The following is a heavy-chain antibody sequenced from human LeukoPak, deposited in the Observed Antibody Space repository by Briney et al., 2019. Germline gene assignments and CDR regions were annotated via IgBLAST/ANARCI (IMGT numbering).Heavy chain of an antibody. CDR3: ARDYGDDEFDY. D-gene: IGHD4-17*01. CDR2: ISSSSSYI. Sequence: GGSLRLSCAASGFTFSSYSMNWVRQAPGKGLEWVSSISSSSSYIYYADSVKGRFTISGDNAKNSLYLQMNSLRAEDTAVYYCARDYGDDEFDYWGQGTLVTVSS. CDR1: GFTFSSYS. V-gene: IGHV3-21*01. J-gene: IGHJ4*02.